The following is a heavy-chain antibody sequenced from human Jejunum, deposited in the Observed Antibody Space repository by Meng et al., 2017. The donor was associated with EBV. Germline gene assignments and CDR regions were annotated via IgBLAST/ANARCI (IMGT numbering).Heavy chain of an antibody. CDR2: ISGTGGGT. CDR1: GLACCNYA. J-gene: IGHJ5*01. CDR3: AKAAPGSYCSSTTCYVWFDS. V-gene: IGHV3-23*01. D-gene: IGHD2-2*01. Sequence: EVQLLESXGGLVQPGGSLRLSCAASGLACCNYAMSWVRRAPGKGLEWVSAISGTGGGTYYADSVKGRFTISRDNSKNTLSLQMNSLRAEDTAVYYCAKAAPGSYCSSTTCYVWFDSWGQGTLVTVSS.